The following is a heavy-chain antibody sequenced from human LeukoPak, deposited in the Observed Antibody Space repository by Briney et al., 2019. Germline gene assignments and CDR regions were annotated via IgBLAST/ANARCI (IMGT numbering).Heavy chain of an antibody. CDR2: IKQDGSEK. Sequence: GGSLRLSCAASGFTFSSYWMSWVRQAPGKGLEGVVNIKQDGSEKYYVDSVKGRFTISRDNAKHSLDLQMIGLRAEDTAVYYCARRAYGSGSYYNVFDYWGQGTLVTVSS. J-gene: IGHJ4*02. V-gene: IGHV3-7*01. D-gene: IGHD3-10*01. CDR1: GFTFSSYW. CDR3: ARRAYGSGSYYNVFDY.